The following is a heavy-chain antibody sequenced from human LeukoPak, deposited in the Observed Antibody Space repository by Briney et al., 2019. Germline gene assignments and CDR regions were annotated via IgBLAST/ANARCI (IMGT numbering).Heavy chain of an antibody. Sequence: ASVKVSCKASGYTFTTYYMHWVRQAPGQGLEWMGRINPNSGGTNYAQKFQGRVTMTRDTSISTAYMELCRPRSDDTAVYYCARSPGGTYGDYPYWGQGTLVTVSS. J-gene: IGHJ4*02. D-gene: IGHD4-17*01. CDR1: GYTFTTYY. V-gene: IGHV1-2*06. CDR2: INPNSGGT. CDR3: ARSPGGTYGDYPY.